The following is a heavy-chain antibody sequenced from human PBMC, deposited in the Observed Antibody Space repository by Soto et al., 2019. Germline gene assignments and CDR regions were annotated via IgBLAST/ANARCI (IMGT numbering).Heavy chain of an antibody. CDR1: GGSISSGGYY. V-gene: IGHV4-31*03. CDR2: IYYSGST. Sequence: SSETLSLTCTVSGGSISSGGYYWSWIRQHPGKGLEWIGYIYYSGSTYYNPSLKSRVTISVDTSKNQFSLKLSSVTAADTAVYYCARKPYYYGSGSDLPYYYYGMDVWGQGTTVTVSS. CDR3: ARKPYYYGSGSDLPYYYYGMDV. D-gene: IGHD3-10*01. J-gene: IGHJ6*02.